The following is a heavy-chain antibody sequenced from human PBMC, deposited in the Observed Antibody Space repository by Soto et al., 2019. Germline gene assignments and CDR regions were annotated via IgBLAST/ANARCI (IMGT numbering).Heavy chain of an antibody. CDR1: GFTLSSYA. V-gene: IGHV3-30-3*01. Sequence: QVQLVESGGGVVQPGRSLRLSCAASGFTLSSYAMHWVRQAPGKGLEWVAVISYDGSNKYYADSVKGRFTISRDNSKNTLYLQINSLRAEDTAVYYCARDAKGFDYWGQGTLVTVSS. CDR3: ARDAKGFDY. J-gene: IGHJ4*02. CDR2: ISYDGSNK.